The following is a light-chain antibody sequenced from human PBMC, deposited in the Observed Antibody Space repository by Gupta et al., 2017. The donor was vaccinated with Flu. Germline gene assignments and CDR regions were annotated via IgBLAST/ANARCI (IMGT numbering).Light chain of an antibody. J-gene: IGLJ3*02. Sequence: QPVLTQPPSASGTPGRRVPTTCSGSSSNFGSNTVNWYQQPPGTAPKLLIYSNNKRPSGVPDRFSASKSGPSASLAISGLQSEDEADYYCAAWDDSLSGRVFGGGTKLTVL. CDR1: SSNFGSNT. CDR3: AAWDDSLSGRV. V-gene: IGLV1-44*01. CDR2: SNN.